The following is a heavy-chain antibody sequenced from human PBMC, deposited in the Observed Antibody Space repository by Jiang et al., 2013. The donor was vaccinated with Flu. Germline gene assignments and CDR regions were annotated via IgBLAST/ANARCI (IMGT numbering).Heavy chain of an antibody. CDR3: ASGDDPVMAGDFDY. Sequence: LLKPSETLSLTCTVSGGSISSSSYFWAWIRQPPGKGLEWIGSIYYSGSTYYNPSLKSRVTISVDTSKNHFSLKLSSVTAADTAVYYCASGDDPVMAGDFDYWGQGTLVTVSS. D-gene: IGHD6-19*01. V-gene: IGHV4-39*02. CDR2: IYYSGST. CDR1: GGSISSSSYF. J-gene: IGHJ4*02.